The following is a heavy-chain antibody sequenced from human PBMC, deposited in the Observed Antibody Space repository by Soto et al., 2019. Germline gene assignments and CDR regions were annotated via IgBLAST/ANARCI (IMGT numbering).Heavy chain of an antibody. J-gene: IGHJ5*02. V-gene: IGHV6-1*01. CDR2: TYYRSKWYN. Sequence: SQTLSLTCAISGDSVSTNSAAWNWIRQSPSRGLEWLGRTYYRSKWYNDYAISVKSRMIINPDTSKNQFSLQLNSVTPEDTAVYYCVRYSSGWGSTKWFDPWGQGTLVTVSS. D-gene: IGHD3-10*01. CDR1: GDSVSTNSAA. CDR3: VRYSSGWGSTKWFDP.